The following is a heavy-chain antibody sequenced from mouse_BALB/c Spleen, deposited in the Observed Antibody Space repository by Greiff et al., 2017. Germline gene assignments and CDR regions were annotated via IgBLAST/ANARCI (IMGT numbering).Heavy chain of an antibody. CDR2: ISYSGST. CDR1: GYSITSDYA. D-gene: IGHD1-1*01. J-gene: IGHJ2*01. V-gene: IGHV3-2*02. Sequence: EVMLVESGPGLVKPSQSLSLTCTVTGYSITSDYAWNWIRQFPGNKLEWMGYISYSGSTSYNPSLKSRISITRDTSKNQFFLQLNSVTTEDTATYYCARSDYYGSRDYWGQGTTLTVSS. CDR3: ARSDYYGSRDY.